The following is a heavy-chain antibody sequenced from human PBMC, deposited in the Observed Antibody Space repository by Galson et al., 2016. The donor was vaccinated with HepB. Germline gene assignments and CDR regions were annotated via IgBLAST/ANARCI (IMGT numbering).Heavy chain of an antibody. D-gene: IGHD3-10*01. CDR3: ASHTRGQYDSGRYEFNY. J-gene: IGHJ4*02. CDR1: GGSFSSFA. CDR2: IIPMFGTP. Sequence: SVKVSCKASGGSFSSFAINWVRQAPGQGLEWMGGIIPMFGTPNYAQKFRGRVTLTADEVTSTAYMELSSLRSQDTAVSYCASHTRGQYDSGRYEFNYWGQGTLVTVSS. V-gene: IGHV1-69*13.